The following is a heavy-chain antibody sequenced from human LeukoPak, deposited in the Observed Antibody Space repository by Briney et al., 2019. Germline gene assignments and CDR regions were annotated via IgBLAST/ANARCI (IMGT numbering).Heavy chain of an antibody. CDR1: GFTFSSYA. Sequence: GGSLRLSCAASGFTFSSYAMSWVRQAPGKGLEWVSAISGSGGSTHYADSAKGRFTISRDNSKNTLYLQMNSLRAEDTAVYYCATPQVLRYFDWLSHRNFDYWGQGTLVTVSS. CDR2: ISGSGGST. V-gene: IGHV3-23*01. J-gene: IGHJ4*02. CDR3: ATPQVLRYFDWLSHRNFDY. D-gene: IGHD3-9*01.